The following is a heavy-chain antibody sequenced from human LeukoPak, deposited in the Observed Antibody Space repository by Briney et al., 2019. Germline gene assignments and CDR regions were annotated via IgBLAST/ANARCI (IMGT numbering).Heavy chain of an antibody. CDR1: GFTFNTFW. Sequence: GGSLRLSCAASGFTFNTFWMSWVRQAPGKGLEWVANINQEGSEQYYVDSVKGRFTISRDNAKNTLSLQMHSLRVEDTAIYYCARDFLLSGVVVPNDFWGQGTMVAVSS. CDR2: INQEGSEQ. J-gene: IGHJ4*02. V-gene: IGHV3-7*01. CDR3: ARDFLLSGVVVPNDF. D-gene: IGHD3-3*01.